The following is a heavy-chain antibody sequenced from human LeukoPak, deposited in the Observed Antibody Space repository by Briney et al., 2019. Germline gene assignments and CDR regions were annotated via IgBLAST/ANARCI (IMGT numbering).Heavy chain of an antibody. CDR3: ATYSGNYNNFEY. D-gene: IGHD1-26*01. J-gene: IGHJ4*02. V-gene: IGHV4-59*08. Sequence: PSETLSLTCSFSGGSISSYYWSWIRHPPGKGLEWIGYIYYIGSTSYNPSLKSRVTISVDTSKNQFSLKLTSVTAADTAVYYCATYSGNYNNFEYWGQGTLVTISS. CDR2: IYYIGST. CDR1: GGSISSYY.